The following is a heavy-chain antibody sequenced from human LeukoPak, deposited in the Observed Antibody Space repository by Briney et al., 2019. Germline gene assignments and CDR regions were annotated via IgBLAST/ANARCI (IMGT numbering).Heavy chain of an antibody. CDR1: GFTFSSYG. CDR2: ICYDGSNK. Sequence: PGRSLTLSCAASGFTFSSYGMHWVRQAPGKGLEWVAVICYDGSNKYYADSVKGRFTISRDNSKNTLFLQMNSLRAEDTAVYYCARDPDDYGDYSYFDYWGQGTLVTVSS. J-gene: IGHJ4*02. V-gene: IGHV3-33*01. D-gene: IGHD4-17*01. CDR3: ARDPDDYGDYSYFDY.